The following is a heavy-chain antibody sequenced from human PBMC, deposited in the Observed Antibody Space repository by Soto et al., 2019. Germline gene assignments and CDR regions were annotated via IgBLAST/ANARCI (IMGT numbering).Heavy chain of an antibody. CDR1: GFTFSSYA. D-gene: IGHD3-9*01. J-gene: IGHJ6*02. CDR3: AKATGYLLRYFDPYGMDV. Sequence: GGSLRLSCAASGFTFSSYAMSWVRQAPGKGLEWVSAISGSGGSTYYADSVKGRFTISRDNSKNTLYLQMNSLRAEDTAVYYCAKATGYLLRYFDPYGMDVWGQGTTVTVSS. V-gene: IGHV3-23*01. CDR2: ISGSGGST.